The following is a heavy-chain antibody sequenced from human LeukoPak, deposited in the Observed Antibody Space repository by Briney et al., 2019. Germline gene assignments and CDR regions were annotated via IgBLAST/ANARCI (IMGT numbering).Heavy chain of an antibody. CDR1: GYTFTSYG. CDR2: ISACNGNT. Sequence: ASVKVSCKASGYTFTSYGISWVRQAPGQGLEWMGLISACNGNTNYAQKLQGRVTMTTDTSTSTAYMELRSLRSDDTAVYYCARDYYDSSGYYYPFDYWGQGTLVTVSS. V-gene: IGHV1-18*01. J-gene: IGHJ4*02. CDR3: ARDYYDSSGYYYPFDY. D-gene: IGHD3-22*01.